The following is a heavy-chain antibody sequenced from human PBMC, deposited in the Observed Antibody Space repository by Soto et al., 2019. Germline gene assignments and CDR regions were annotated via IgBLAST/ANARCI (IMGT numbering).Heavy chain of an antibody. CDR1: GFSVNGYS. J-gene: IGHJ4*02. Sequence: GGSLRLSCAASGFSVNGYSMNWVRQAPGKGLEWVSSISSNRNYIYYSASMKGRLTISTDEAKNSVFLQMSGLTAADAAVYYCARQRTTVVTQAYFDHWGQGTLVTVSS. D-gene: IGHD4-17*01. V-gene: IGHV3-21*06. CDR3: ARQRTTVVTQAYFDH. CDR2: ISSNRNYI.